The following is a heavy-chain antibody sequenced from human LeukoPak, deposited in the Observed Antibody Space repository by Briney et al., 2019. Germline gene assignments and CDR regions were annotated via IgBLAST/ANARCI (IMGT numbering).Heavy chain of an antibody. CDR3: TRDAGDYGGSGSYPDY. V-gene: IGHV1-69*01. Sequence: SVKVSCKASGVTFSRLVVSWVRQAPGQGLEWMGQIIPYFGTSNYAQNFQGRVTLTADEATNTAYMELNRLRSDDTAVYYCTRDAGDYGGSGSYPDYWGQGTLVTVSS. J-gene: IGHJ4*02. CDR1: GVTFSRLV. D-gene: IGHD3-10*01. CDR2: IIPYFGTS.